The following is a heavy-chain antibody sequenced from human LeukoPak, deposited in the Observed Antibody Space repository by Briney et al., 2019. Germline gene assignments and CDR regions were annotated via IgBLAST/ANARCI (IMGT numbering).Heavy chain of an antibody. J-gene: IGHJ4*02. D-gene: IGHD3-22*01. CDR1: GFTFSTYA. Sequence: GGSLRLSCAASGFTFSTYAVNWVRQAPGKGLEWVSAITGSGGATYYADSVKGRFTISRDNPKNTLYLQMSSLRAEDTAVYYCAKDRGRYYDSNGYYWGYHFDSWGQGILVTVST. CDR3: AKDRGRYYDSNGYYWGYHFDS. CDR2: ITGSGGAT. V-gene: IGHV3-23*01.